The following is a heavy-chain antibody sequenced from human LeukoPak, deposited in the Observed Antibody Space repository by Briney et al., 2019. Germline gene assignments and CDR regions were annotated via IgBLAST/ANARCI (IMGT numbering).Heavy chain of an antibody. V-gene: IGHV3-23*01. Sequence: GGSLRLSCAASGFTFSSYAMSWVRQAPGKGLEWVSAISGSGGSTYYADSVKGRFTISRDNSKNTLYLQMNSLRAEDTAVYYCARPLAGYSYGFEGFDYWGQGTPVTVSS. CDR2: ISGSGGST. D-gene: IGHD5-18*01. CDR3: ARPLAGYSYGFEGFDY. CDR1: GFTFSSYA. J-gene: IGHJ4*02.